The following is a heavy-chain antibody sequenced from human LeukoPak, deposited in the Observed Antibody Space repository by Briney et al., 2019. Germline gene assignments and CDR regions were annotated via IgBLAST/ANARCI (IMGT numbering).Heavy chain of an antibody. D-gene: IGHD6-13*01. J-gene: IGHJ4*02. CDR2: ISSSSSYI. V-gene: IGHV3-21*01. CDR3: ARETPYSSSWRFDY. Sequence: GGSLTLACTASGFTFSIYSMNWVRRAPGKWLELVLSISSSSSYIYYADSVKGRFTISRDNAKNSLYLQMNSLRAEDTAVYYCARETPYSSSWRFDYWGQGTLVTVSS. CDR1: GFTFSIYS.